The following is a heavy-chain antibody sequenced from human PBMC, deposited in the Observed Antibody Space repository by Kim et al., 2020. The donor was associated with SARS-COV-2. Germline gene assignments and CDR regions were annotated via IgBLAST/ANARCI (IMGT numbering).Heavy chain of an antibody. CDR1: GFTFSSYS. V-gene: IGHV3-21*01. CDR2: ISSSSSYI. CDR3: ARDLHMEKFARATTVPIDY. D-gene: IGHD1-26*01. J-gene: IGHJ4*02. Sequence: GGSLRLSCAASGFTFSSYSMNWVRQAPGKGLEWVSSISSSSSYIYYADSVKGRFTISRDNAKNSLYLQMNSLRAEDTAVYYCARDLHMEKFARATTVPIDYWGQGTLVTVSS.